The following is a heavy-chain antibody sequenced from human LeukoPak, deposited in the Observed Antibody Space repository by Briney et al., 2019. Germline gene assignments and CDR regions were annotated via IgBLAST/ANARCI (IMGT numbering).Heavy chain of an antibody. CDR3: ARAITGTEYNWFDP. CDR1: GYTFTSYD. D-gene: IGHD1-7*01. Sequence: ASVKVSCKASGYTFTSYDINWVRQATGQGLEWMGWMNPNSGNTGYAQKFQGRVTITRNTSTSTAYMELSSLRSEDTAVYYCARAITGTEYNWFDPWGQGTLVTVSS. J-gene: IGHJ5*02. V-gene: IGHV1-8*03. CDR2: MNPNSGNT.